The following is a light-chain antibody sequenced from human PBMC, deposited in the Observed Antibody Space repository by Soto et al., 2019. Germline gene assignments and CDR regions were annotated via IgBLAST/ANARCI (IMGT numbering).Light chain of an antibody. Sequence: DIQLTHSPSSVSSSVGDRVTITGRASQGISSWLAWYQQKLGKAPNLLIYDASTLQSGVPSRFSGSGSGTDFALTITSLQAEDFATYYCQQLRMYPSTFGGGTKVDIK. CDR3: QQLRMYPST. CDR2: DAS. CDR1: QGISSW. J-gene: IGKJ4*01. V-gene: IGKV1-12*01.